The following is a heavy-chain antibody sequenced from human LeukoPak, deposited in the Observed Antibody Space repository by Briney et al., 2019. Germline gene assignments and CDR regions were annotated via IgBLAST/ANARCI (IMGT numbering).Heavy chain of an antibody. CDR1: GGSISSGSYY. Sequence: PSETLSLTCTVSGGSISSGSYYWSWIRQPAGKGLEWIGRIYTSGSTNYNPSLKSRVTISVDTSKNQFSLKLSSVTAADTAVYYCAREGTPQEELQIDYYYYYYMDVWGKGTTVTISS. CDR2: IYTSGST. D-gene: IGHD1-14*01. CDR3: AREGTPQEELQIDYYYYYYMDV. V-gene: IGHV4-61*02. J-gene: IGHJ6*03.